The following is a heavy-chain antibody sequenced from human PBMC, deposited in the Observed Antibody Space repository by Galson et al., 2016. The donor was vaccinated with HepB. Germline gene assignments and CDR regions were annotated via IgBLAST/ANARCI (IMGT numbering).Heavy chain of an antibody. Sequence: SLRLSCAASGFTFSSYGFHWVRQAPGKGLEWVAVIWYDGSNKYYADSVKGRFTISRDNSKNKLYLQMNSLRAEDTTAYYCAKDKDFRGYSYGYDPTPFDYWGQGTLVTVSS. D-gene: IGHD5-18*01. V-gene: IGHV3-33*06. CDR1: GFTFSSYG. CDR2: IWYDGSNK. J-gene: IGHJ4*02. CDR3: AKDKDFRGYSYGYDPTPFDY.